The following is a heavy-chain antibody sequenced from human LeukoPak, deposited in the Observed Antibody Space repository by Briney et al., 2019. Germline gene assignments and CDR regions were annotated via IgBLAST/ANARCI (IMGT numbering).Heavy chain of an antibody. V-gene: IGHV4-4*07. J-gene: IGHJ4*02. CDR1: GGSVSDYY. CDR3: ARDTTPYSSGWYDY. D-gene: IGHD6-19*01. Sequence: SETLSLTCTVSGGSVSDYYWSWIRQSAGKGLEWIGRIYSTGTTNYNPSLTSRVTMSVDTSKNQFSLKPSSVTAADTAVYFCARDTTPYSSGWYDYWGQGTLVTVSS. CDR2: IYSTGTT.